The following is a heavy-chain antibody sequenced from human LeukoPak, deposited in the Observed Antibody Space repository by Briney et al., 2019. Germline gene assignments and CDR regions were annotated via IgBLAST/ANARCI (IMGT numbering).Heavy chain of an antibody. CDR1: GFTFSSFSNFA. J-gene: IGHJ4*02. CDR3: AKGHSDFGTGFDC. Sequence: PGGSLRLSCAASGFTFSSFSNFAMSWVRQAPGEGLECVSVISGSGGSTYYADSVKGRFTISRDNSKKTLDLQMNSLRAEDTAVYFCAKGHSDFGTGFDCWGQGTLVIVSS. V-gene: IGHV3-23*01. CDR2: ISGSGGST. D-gene: IGHD4-17*01.